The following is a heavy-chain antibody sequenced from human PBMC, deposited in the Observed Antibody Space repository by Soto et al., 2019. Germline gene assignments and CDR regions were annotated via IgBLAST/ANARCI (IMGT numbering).Heavy chain of an antibody. CDR1: GGSISSSSYY. CDR2: IYYSGST. CDR3: GSHLGRARVTPGGIDV. Sequence: QLQLQESGPGLVKPSETLSLTCTVSGGSISSSSYYWGWIRQPPGKGLEGIGSIYYSGSTYYNPSLKSRVTISVDTPKNQFSLKLSAVAAADTAVYYCGSHLGRARVTPGGIDVWGQGTTVTVSS. V-gene: IGHV4-39*01. D-gene: IGHD4-17*01. J-gene: IGHJ6*02.